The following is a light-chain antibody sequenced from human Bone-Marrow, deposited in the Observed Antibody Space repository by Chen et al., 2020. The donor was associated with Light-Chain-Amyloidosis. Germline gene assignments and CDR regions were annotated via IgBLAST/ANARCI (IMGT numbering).Light chain of an antibody. Sequence: DIVLTQTPRSLTVTPGEPAARSCRSSQSLQHRNGYTYLGWYLQKPGQSPQLLIYLVSKRASGVPDRFSGCGSGTDFTLKISRVEPEDGGVYYCMQTVQSTWTFGQGTKVEIK. CDR2: LVS. CDR3: MQTVQSTWT. CDR1: QSLQHRNGYTY. J-gene: IGKJ1*01. V-gene: IGKV2-28*01.